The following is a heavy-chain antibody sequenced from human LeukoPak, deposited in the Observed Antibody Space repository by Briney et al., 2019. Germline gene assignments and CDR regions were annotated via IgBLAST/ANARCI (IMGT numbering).Heavy chain of an antibody. Sequence: SETLSLTCAVYGGSFSGYYLSWIRQPPGKGLEWIGEINHSGSTNYNPSLKSRVTISVDTSKNQFSLKLSSVTAADTAVYYCARGFRRTYYYDSSGYSFDYWGQGTLVTVSS. V-gene: IGHV4-34*01. J-gene: IGHJ4*02. CDR1: GGSFSGYY. D-gene: IGHD3-22*01. CDR3: ARGFRRTYYYDSSGYSFDY. CDR2: INHSGST.